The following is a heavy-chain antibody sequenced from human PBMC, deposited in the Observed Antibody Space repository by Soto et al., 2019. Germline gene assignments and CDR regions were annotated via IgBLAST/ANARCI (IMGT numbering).Heavy chain of an antibody. D-gene: IGHD3-22*01. CDR3: ARGYYDSSGNPFDY. V-gene: IGHV1-69*13. Sequence: GASVKVSCKASGGTFSSYAISWVRQAPGQGLEWMGGIIPIFGTANYAQKFQGRVTITADESTSTAYMELSSLRSEDTAVYHCARGYYDSSGNPFDYWGQGTLVTVSS. J-gene: IGHJ4*02. CDR2: IIPIFGTA. CDR1: GGTFSSYA.